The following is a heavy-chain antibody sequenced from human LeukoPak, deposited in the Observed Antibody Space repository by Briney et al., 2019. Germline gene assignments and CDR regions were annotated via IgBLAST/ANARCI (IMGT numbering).Heavy chain of an antibody. D-gene: IGHD3-3*01. CDR3: ARVMRNDFWGGYSGAFDI. J-gene: IGHJ3*02. CDR1: GFTFSSYW. Sequence: GGSLRLSCAASGFTFSSYWMHWVRQAPGKGLVWVSRINSDGSSTSYADSVKGRFTISRDNAKNTLYLQMNSLRAEDTAVYYCARVMRNDFWGGYSGAFDIWGQGTMVTVSS. CDR2: INSDGSST. V-gene: IGHV3-74*01.